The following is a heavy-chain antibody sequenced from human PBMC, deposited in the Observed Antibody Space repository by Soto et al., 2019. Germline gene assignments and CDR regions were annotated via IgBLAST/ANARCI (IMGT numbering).Heavy chain of an antibody. D-gene: IGHD3-22*01. CDR1: GFTFSSYA. V-gene: IGHV3-30-3*01. Sequence: LRLSCAASGFTFSSYAMHWVRQAPGKGLEWVAVISYDGSNKYYADSVKGRFTISRDNSKNTLYLQMNSLRAEDTAVYYCARDLGYDSSGSAYWGQGTLVTVSS. CDR3: ARDLGYDSSGSAY. J-gene: IGHJ4*02. CDR2: ISYDGSNK.